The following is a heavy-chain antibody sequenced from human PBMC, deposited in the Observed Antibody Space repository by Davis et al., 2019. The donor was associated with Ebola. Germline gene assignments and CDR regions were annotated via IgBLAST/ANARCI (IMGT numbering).Heavy chain of an antibody. CDR1: GASLSSYY. D-gene: IGHD5-24*01. Sequence: MPSETLSLTCSVSGASLSSYYWYWIRQPPGKRLEYIGYLSYSGNTNYNPSLKSRVTMSVETSNNQVSLNLRSATAADTALYYCARDLGDGYRVVPGYWGQGTPVTVSS. V-gene: IGHV4-59*01. J-gene: IGHJ4*02. CDR2: LSYSGNT. CDR3: ARDLGDGYRVVPGY.